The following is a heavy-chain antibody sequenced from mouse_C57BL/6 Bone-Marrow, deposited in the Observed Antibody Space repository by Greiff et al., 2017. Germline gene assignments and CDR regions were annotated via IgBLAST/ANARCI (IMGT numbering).Heavy chain of an antibody. D-gene: IGHD2-4*01. CDR3: ERFPPYDYDKEYYVDY. V-gene: IGHV1-72*01. CDR2: IDPNSGGT. CDR1: GYTFTSYW. Sequence: QVQLQQPGAELVKPGASVKLSCKSSGYTFTSYWMHWVKLRPGRGLEWIGRIDPNSGGTKYNEKFKSKATLTVDKPSSTAYMQLSSLTSEDSAVYYCERFPPYDYDKEYYVDYWGQGNTLTVSA. J-gene: IGHJ2*01.